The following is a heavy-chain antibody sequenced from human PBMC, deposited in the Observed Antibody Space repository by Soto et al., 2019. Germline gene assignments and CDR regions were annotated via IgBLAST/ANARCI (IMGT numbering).Heavy chain of an antibody. CDR1: GYTFTSYG. CDR3: ARRGYCSSTRSYNFRYYYYGMDV. J-gene: IGHJ6*02. CDR2: ISAYNGNT. Sequence: QVQLVQSGAEVKKPGASVKVSCKASGYTFTSYGISWVRQAPGQGLEWMGWISAYNGNTNYAQKLQGRVTMTTDTSTSTAYLELRSLKSDDAAVYYCARRGYCSSTRSYNFRYYYYGMDVWGPGTTVTVSS. V-gene: IGHV1-18*01. D-gene: IGHD2-2*02.